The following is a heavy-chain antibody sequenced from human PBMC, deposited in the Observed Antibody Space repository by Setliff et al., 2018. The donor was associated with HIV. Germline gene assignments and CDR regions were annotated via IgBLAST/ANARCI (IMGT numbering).Heavy chain of an antibody. CDR3: AKGCGGAGFCYYADY. Sequence: GESLTISCAASGFTFSSYWMHWVRQAPGRGLAWVSRINSDGSSASYADSVKGRFTISRDNAKNSLYLHMNNLRGDDTAVYYCAKGCGGAGFCYYADYWGQGTVVTVSS. CDR2: INSDGSSA. D-gene: IGHD2-21*01. CDR1: GFTFSSYW. J-gene: IGHJ4*02. V-gene: IGHV3-74*01.